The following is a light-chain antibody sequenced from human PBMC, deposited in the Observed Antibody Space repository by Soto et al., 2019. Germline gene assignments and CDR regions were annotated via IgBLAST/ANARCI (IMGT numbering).Light chain of an antibody. Sequence: QSVLAQPASVSGSPGQSITISCTGTSSDVGGYTYVSWYQQHPGKAPKLMIFEVSNRPSGVSNRSSGPKSGNTASLTISGLQAEDEADYYCSSYTSRNTLYVFGTGTKVTVL. CDR2: EVS. J-gene: IGLJ1*01. V-gene: IGLV2-14*01. CDR3: SSYTSRNTLYV. CDR1: SSDVGGYTY.